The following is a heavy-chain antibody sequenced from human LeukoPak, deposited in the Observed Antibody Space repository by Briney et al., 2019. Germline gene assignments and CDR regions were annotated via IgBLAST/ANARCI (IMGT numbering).Heavy chain of an antibody. CDR2: ISSSSSYI. V-gene: IGHV3-21*01. J-gene: IGHJ4*02. CDR1: GFTFSSYS. D-gene: IGHD3-10*01. Sequence: GGSLRLSCAASGFTFSSYSMNWVRQAPGKGLEWVSSISSSSSYIYYADSVKGRFTISRDNAKNSLYLQMNSLRAEDTAVYYCARDRLQYGSGRTTVDYWGQGTLVTVSS. CDR3: ARDRLQYGSGRTTVDY.